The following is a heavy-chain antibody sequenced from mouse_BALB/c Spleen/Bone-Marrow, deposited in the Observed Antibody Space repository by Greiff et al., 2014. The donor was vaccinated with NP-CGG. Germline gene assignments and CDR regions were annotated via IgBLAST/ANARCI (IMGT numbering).Heavy chain of an antibody. CDR2: IYPGDGTT. D-gene: IGHD2-1*01. J-gene: IGHJ3*01. Sequence: VQLQQSGPELVKPGALVKISCKASGYTFTNFDISWVQQRPGQGLEWIGWIYPGDGTTKYTEKFKGKASLTTDKSPSTAYMQLNSLTSDNSAVYFCARGGYFGNAFAYWGQGTLVSVSA. CDR3: ARGGYFGNAFAY. V-gene: IGHV1S56*01. CDR1: GYTFTNFD.